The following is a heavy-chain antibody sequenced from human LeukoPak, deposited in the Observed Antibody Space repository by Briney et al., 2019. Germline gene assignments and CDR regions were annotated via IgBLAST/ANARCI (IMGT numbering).Heavy chain of an antibody. D-gene: IGHD6-13*01. CDR1: GGSFSGYY. J-gene: IGHJ5*02. V-gene: IGHV4-34*01. CDR3: ARASIAAAGTPEWFDP. Sequence: PSETLSLTCAVYGGSFSGYYWSWIRQPQGKEREWIGEINHSGSTNYNPSLKSRVTISVDTSKNQFSLKLSSVTAADTAVYYCARASIAAAGTPEWFDPWGQGTLVTVSS. CDR2: INHSGST.